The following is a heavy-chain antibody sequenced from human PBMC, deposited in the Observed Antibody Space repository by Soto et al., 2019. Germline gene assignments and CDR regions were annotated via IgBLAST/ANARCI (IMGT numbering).Heavy chain of an antibody. D-gene: IGHD3-3*01. CDR3: ARDRDTIFGVVAGYYGMDV. CDR1: GGSISSGDYY. V-gene: IGHV4-30-4*01. J-gene: IGHJ6*02. CDR2: IYYSGST. Sequence: SETLSLTCTVSGGSISSGDYYWSWIRQPPGKGLEWIGYIYYSGSTYYNPSLKSRVTISVDTSKNQFSLKLSSVTAADTAVYYCARDRDTIFGVVAGYYGMDVWGQGTTVTVSS.